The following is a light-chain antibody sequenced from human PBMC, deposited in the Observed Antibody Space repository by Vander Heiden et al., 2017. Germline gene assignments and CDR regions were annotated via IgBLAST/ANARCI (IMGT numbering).Light chain of an antibody. CDR2: EVS. CDR3: SSLTSSLYV. Sequence: QSALTQPPSVSGSPGQSITISCTGANSDVGDYVSWYQQHPGKAPKLLIYEVSDRPSGVSNRFSGSKSGNTASLTISGLQAEDEADYYCSSLTSSLYVFGAGTKVTVL. CDR1: NSDVGDY. J-gene: IGLJ1*01. V-gene: IGLV2-14*01.